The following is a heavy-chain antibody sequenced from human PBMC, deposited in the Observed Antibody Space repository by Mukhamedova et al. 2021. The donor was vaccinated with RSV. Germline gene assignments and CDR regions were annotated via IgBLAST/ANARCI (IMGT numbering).Heavy chain of an antibody. Sequence: GKGLEWVSHISGGSTYSNYADSVKGRFTISRDNTDKSVFLLMNSLRPEDTAVYYCARGSRGTEFCWGQGTLVTVSS. D-gene: IGHD1-1*01. J-gene: IGHJ4*02. CDR3: ARGSRGTEFC. V-gene: IGHV3-11*05. CDR2: ISGGSTYS.